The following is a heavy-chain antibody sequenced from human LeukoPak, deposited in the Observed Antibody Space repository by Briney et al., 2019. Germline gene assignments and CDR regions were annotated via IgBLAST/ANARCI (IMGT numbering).Heavy chain of an antibody. CDR2: IYSGGGT. Sequence: GGSLRLSCAASGFIVSNNYMNWIRQAPEKGLEWVSIIYSGGGTYYADSVKGRFTISRDNSKNTLYLQMNSLRADDTAVYYCARGCYYERSGYCPFDYWGPGTLVTVSS. D-gene: IGHD3-22*01. CDR3: ARGCYYERSGYCPFDY. V-gene: IGHV3-53*01. CDR1: GFIVSNNY. J-gene: IGHJ4*02.